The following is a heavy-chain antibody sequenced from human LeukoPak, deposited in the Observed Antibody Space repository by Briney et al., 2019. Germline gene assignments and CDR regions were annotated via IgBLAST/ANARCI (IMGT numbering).Heavy chain of an antibody. CDR2: IIPIFGTA. J-gene: IGHJ4*02. CDR3: ARDGDGYNPGHFDY. D-gene: IGHD5-24*01. V-gene: IGHV1-69*05. Sequence: ASVKVSCKASGGTFSSYAISWLRQAPGQGLEWMGRIIPIFGTANYAQKFQGRVTITTDESTSTAYMELSSLRSEDTAVYYCARDGDGYNPGHFDYWGQGTLVTVSS. CDR1: GGTFSSYA.